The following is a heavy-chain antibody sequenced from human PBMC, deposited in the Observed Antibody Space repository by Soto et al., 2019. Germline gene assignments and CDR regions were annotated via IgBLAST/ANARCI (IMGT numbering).Heavy chain of an antibody. V-gene: IGHV3-30-3*01. CDR3: ARDLKTWGELHDAFDI. J-gene: IGHJ3*02. D-gene: IGHD1-26*01. Sequence: GGSLRLSCAASGFTFSSYAMHWVRQAPGKGLEWVAVISYDGSNKYYADSVKGRFTISRDNSKNTLYLQMNSLRAEDTAVYYCARDLKTWGELHDAFDIWGQGTMVTVSS. CDR1: GFTFSSYA. CDR2: ISYDGSNK.